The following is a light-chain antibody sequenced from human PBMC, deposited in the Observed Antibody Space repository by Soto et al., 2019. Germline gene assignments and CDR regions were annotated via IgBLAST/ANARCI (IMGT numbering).Light chain of an antibody. J-gene: IGLJ2*01. V-gene: IGLV2-8*01. Sequence: QSVLTQPPSASGSPGQSVTISCTGTSSVVGGYNYVSWYQQHPGKAPKLMIYEVSKWPSGVPDRFSGSKSGNTASLTVSGLQAEDEADYYCSSYAGSNNVVFGGGTKLTVL. CDR2: EVS. CDR1: SSVVGGYNY. CDR3: SSYAGSNNVV.